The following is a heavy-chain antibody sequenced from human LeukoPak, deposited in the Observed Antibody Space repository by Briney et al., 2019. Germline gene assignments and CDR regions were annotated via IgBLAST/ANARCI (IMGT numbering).Heavy chain of an antibody. J-gene: IGHJ5*02. Sequence: PSETLSLTCTVSGGSISSYYWSWIRQPPGKGLEWIGYIYYSGSTNYNPSLKSRVTISVDTSKNQFSLKLSSVTAADTAVYYCAKDPYCSSTSCYTVENWFDPWGQGTLVTVSS. CDR3: AKDPYCSSTSCYTVENWFDP. D-gene: IGHD2-2*02. CDR2: IYYSGST. V-gene: IGHV4-59*12. CDR1: GGSISSYY.